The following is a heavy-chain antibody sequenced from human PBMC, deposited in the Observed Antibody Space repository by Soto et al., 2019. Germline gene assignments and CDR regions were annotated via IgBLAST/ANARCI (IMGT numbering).Heavy chain of an antibody. D-gene: IGHD6-13*01. V-gene: IGHV6-1*01. J-gene: IGHJ6*02. CDR2: TYYRSKWHN. CDR1: VDSVSSNSAA. CDR3: TRARCSSWSYFYGMDV. Sequence: QTLSLPCAISVDSVSSNSAAWNSIRQSPSRGLEWLGRTYYRSKWHNDYTVSVKSRLTSNPDTTKNQFSLPLSSVTPADTAVYYCTRARCSSWSYFYGMDVWGQGTTVTVSS.